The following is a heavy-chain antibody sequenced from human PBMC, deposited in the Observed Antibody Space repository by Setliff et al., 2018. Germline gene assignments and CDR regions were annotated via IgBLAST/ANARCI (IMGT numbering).Heavy chain of an antibody. D-gene: IGHD3-22*01. CDR3: ARESRYYYDNLGTLDY. Sequence: SETLSLTCTVSGGSISSGDYYWSWIRQPPGKGLEWIGYIYYSGTTKYNPSLRSRVSISVDTSKNQFSLKLSSVTAADTAVYYCARESRYYYDNLGTLDYWGQGTLVTVSS. V-gene: IGHV4-30-4*08. CDR1: GGSISSGDYY. CDR2: IYYSGTT. J-gene: IGHJ4*02.